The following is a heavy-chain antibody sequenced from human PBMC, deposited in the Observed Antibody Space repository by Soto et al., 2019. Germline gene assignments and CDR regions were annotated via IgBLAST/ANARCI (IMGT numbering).Heavy chain of an antibody. D-gene: IGHD4-17*01. CDR1: GYSISSSGCY. CDR2: INDSGST. V-gene: IGHV4-39*01. J-gene: IGHJ4*02. Sequence: PSETMSLTCTVSGYSISSSGCYWGWIRQTPGKGLEWMGSINDSGSTYNNPSLMGRVTISVDTSKNQFSLKVSSVTAADTAVYYCTRHRLNGGYNYWGQGTLVTVSS. CDR3: TRHRLNGGYNY.